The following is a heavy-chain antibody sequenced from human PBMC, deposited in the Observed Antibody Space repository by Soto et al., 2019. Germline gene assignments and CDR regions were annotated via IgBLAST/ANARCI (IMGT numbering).Heavy chain of an antibody. V-gene: IGHV4-30-4*01. D-gene: IGHD3-10*01. Sequence: SETLSLTCTVSGGSISSGDYYWSWIRQPPGKGLEWIGYIYYSGSTYYNPSLKSRVTISVDTSKNQFSLKLGSVTAADTAVYYCARDYGSGSYQYYYRMDVWGQGTTVTVSS. CDR3: ARDYGSGSYQYYYRMDV. J-gene: IGHJ6*02. CDR1: GGSISSGDYY. CDR2: IYYSGST.